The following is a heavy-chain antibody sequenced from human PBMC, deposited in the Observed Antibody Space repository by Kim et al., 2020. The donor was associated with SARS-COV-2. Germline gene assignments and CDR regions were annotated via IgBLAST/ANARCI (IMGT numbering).Heavy chain of an antibody. CDR2: IYHSGST. V-gene: IGHV4-4*02. J-gene: IGHJ2*01. Sequence: SETLSLTCAVSGGSISSSNWWSWVRQPPGKGLEWIGEIYHSGSTNYNPSLKSRVTISVDKSKNQFSLKLSSVTAADTAVYYCARAGPLSKWLVRGVWYFDLWGRGTLVTVSS. D-gene: IGHD6-19*01. CDR3: ARAGPLSKWLVRGVWYFDL. CDR1: GGSISSSNW.